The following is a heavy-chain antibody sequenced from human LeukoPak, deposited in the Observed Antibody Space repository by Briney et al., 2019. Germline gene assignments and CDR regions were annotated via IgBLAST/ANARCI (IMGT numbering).Heavy chain of an antibody. V-gene: IGHV4-30-2*01. CDR1: RGSISSGGYS. CDR3: ASGPYDSSGYYYSFDY. Sequence: SETLSLTCAVSRGSISSGGYSWSWIRQPPGKGLEWIGYIYHSGSTYYNPSLKSRVTISVDRSKNQFSLKLSSVTAADTAVYYCASGPYDSSGYYYSFDYWGQGTLVTVSS. J-gene: IGHJ4*02. CDR2: IYHSGST. D-gene: IGHD3-22*01.